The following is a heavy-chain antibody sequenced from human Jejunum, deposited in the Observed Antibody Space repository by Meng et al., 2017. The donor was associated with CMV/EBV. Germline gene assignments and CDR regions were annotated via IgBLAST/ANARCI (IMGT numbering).Heavy chain of an antibody. CDR2: KSPTGSS. Sequence: SISDLNWWGWVRQSPGQGLEWLGEKSPTGSSNYDPSLKSRVTISVDRSKNQFSLKLTSVTAADTAVYYCVRGRCTRTSCYKGAFDFWSQGTLVTVSS. V-gene: IGHV4-4*02. J-gene: IGHJ4*02. CDR1: SISDLNW. CDR3: VRGRCTRTSCYKGAFDF. D-gene: IGHD2-2*02.